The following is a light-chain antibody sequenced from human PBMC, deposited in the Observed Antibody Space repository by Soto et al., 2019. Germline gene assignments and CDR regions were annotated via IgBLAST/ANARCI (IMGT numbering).Light chain of an antibody. J-gene: IGKJ1*01. CDR3: QHYGSPSWT. V-gene: IGKV3-20*01. Sequence: EIVLSQTPATRSVSPGERATLSCRASQSVSRYLAWYQQKPGQAPRLLIYGASSRATGIPDKFSGSGSGTDFTLTISRLEPDDFAVYYCQHYGSPSWTFGQGTKVDIK. CDR1: QSVSRY. CDR2: GAS.